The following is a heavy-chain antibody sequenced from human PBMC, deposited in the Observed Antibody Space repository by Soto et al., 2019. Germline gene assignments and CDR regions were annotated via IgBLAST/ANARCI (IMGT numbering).Heavy chain of an antibody. Sequence: PSETLSLTCIVSCDSVSSGYYFWGWIRLPPGKGLEWIGNIYYTGTTEYNPSLKSRVTISLDTPKNQFSLKLSSVTAADTAVYYCGRTNSSGAWAAWYWGQGTRVTVSS. V-gene: IGHV4-61*01. CDR1: CDSVSSGYYF. D-gene: IGHD3-22*01. J-gene: IGHJ4*02. CDR3: GRTNSSGAWAAWY. CDR2: IYYTGTT.